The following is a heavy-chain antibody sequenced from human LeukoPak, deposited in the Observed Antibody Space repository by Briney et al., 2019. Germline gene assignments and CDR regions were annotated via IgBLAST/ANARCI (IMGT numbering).Heavy chain of an antibody. J-gene: IGHJ4*02. V-gene: IGHV3-15*01. CDR3: TTSYGSGSYYKAY. Sequence: GGSLRLSCAASGFTFSNAWMSWVRQAPGKGLEWVGRIKSKIDGGTTDYAAPEKGRFTISRDDSKNTLYLQMNSLKTEDTAVYYCTTSYGSGSYYKAYWGQGTLVTVSS. D-gene: IGHD3-10*01. CDR2: IKSKIDGGTT. CDR1: GFTFSNAW.